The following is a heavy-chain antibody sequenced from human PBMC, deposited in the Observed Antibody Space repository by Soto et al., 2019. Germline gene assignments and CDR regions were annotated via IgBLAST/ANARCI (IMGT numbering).Heavy chain of an antibody. J-gene: IGHJ5*02. CDR2: INPNSGGT. D-gene: IGHD2-2*01. CDR1: GYTFTGYY. V-gene: IGHV1-2*04. CDR3: ARSAVPIVVVPAARSWFDP. Sequence: GASVKVSCKASGYTFTGYYMHWVRQAPGQGLEWMGWINPNSGGTNYAQKFQGWVTMTRDTSISTAYMELSRLRSDDTAVYYCARSAVPIVVVPAARSWFDPRGQGTLVTVSS.